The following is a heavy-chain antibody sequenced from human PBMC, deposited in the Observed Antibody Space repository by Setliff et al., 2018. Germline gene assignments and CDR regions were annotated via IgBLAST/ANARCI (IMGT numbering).Heavy chain of an antibody. Sequence: KPSETLSLTCAVSGYSISSGYYWGWIRQPPGKGLEWVSSVTGSGAVTFYADNVKGRFTISRDNAKNSLYLQMNSLRAEDTAVYYCARDGGEYWGQGTLVTVSS. CDR2: VTGSGAVT. D-gene: IGHD3-16*01. V-gene: IGHV3-11*04. CDR1: GYSISSGYY. CDR3: ARDGGEY. J-gene: IGHJ4*02.